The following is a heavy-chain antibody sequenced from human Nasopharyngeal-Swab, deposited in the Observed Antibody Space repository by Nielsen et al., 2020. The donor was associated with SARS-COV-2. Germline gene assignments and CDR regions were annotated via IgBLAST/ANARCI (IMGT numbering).Heavy chain of an antibody. CDR3: ARHRDWGDAFSI. CDR2: IYPGDFDV. Sequence: GEPLKISCQGSGFIFTTYWISWVRQMPGKGLEWMGIIYPGDFDVRYSPSFQGQVTISADRSISTAYLQWSSLKASDTAMYYCARHRDWGDAFSIWGQGTMVTVSS. CDR1: GFIFTTYW. V-gene: IGHV5-51*01. D-gene: IGHD7-27*01. J-gene: IGHJ3*02.